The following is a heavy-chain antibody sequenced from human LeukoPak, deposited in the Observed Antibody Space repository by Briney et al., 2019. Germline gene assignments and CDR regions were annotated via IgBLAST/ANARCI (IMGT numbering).Heavy chain of an antibody. CDR3: ARGPLARLRYTLRPFDY. CDR1: GGSFSGYY. CDR2: INHSGST. J-gene: IGHJ4*02. Sequence: SETLSLTCTVYGGSFSGYYWSWIRQPPGRGLEWIGEINHSGSTNYNPSLKSRVTISVDTSKNQFSLKLSSVTAADTAVYYCARGPLARLRYTLRPFDYWGQGTLVTVSS. D-gene: IGHD3-16*02. V-gene: IGHV4-34*01.